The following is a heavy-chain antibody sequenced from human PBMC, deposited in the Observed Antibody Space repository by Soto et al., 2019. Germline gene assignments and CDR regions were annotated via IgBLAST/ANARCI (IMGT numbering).Heavy chain of an antibody. CDR1: GFTFPSSA. J-gene: IGHJ4*02. D-gene: IGHD3-22*01. Sequence: QMQLVQSGPEVKKPGTSVKVSCKASGFTFPSSAVQGVRQARGQRLEWIARIVVGSGNTNYAQKVQESLTIRRDMSTIAAYMELSSLRSADTAVYYIAVVPYYCHTSGTYFDYWCQGNRVTVPS. CDR2: IVVGSGNT. V-gene: IGHV1-58*01. CDR3: AVVPYYCHTSGTYFDY.